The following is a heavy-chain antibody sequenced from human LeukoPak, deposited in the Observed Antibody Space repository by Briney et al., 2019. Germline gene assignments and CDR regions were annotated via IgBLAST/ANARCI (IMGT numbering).Heavy chain of an antibody. CDR2: INWNGGST. CDR3: XXXXXXSGWYGNAFDI. D-gene: IGHD6-19*01. J-gene: IGHJ3*02. Sequence: GGSLRLSCAASGFTFDDYGVSWVRQAPGKGLEWVSGINWNGGSTDYADSVKGRFTISRDNAKNSLYLQMNSLIAEDRPVYYCXXXXXXSGWYGNAFDIWGQGTTVTVSS. V-gene: IGHV3-20*04. CDR1: GFTFDDYG.